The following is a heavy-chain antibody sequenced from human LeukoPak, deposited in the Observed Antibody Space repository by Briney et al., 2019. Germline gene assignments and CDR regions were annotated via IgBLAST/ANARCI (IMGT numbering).Heavy chain of an antibody. V-gene: IGHV3-15*01. J-gene: IGHJ4*02. CDR1: GFTFSNAW. D-gene: IGHD2-15*01. CDR2: IKSKTDGGTT. Sequence: GGSLRLSCVASGFTFSNAWMTWVRQAPGKGLEWVGRIKSKTDGGTTDYAAPVKGRFTISRGDSKNTLYLQMNSLKTEDTAVYYCTTDSVVVAAACDFWGQGTLVTVSS. CDR3: TTDSVVVAAACDF.